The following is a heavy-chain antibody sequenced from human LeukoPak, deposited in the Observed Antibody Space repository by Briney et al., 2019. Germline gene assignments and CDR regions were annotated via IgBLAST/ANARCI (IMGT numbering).Heavy chain of an antibody. D-gene: IGHD3-9*01. CDR2: NRAYNGNT. Sequence: ASVKVSCKASGYTFISYGTSWVRQAPGQGLEWMGWNRAYNGNTNYAQKLQGRVTMTTDTSTSTAYMELRSLRSDDTAVYYCARDESYDILTGYHYYYYGMDVWGQGTTVTVSS. CDR3: ARDESYDILTGYHYYYYGMDV. J-gene: IGHJ6*02. CDR1: GYTFISYG. V-gene: IGHV1-18*01.